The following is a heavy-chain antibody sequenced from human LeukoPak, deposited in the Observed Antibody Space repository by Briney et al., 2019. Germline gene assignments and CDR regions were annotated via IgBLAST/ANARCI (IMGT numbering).Heavy chain of an antibody. V-gene: IGHV3-23*01. D-gene: IGHD3-22*01. J-gene: IGHJ4*02. CDR2: ISGSGGST. CDR1: GFTFSSYG. Sequence: GGSLRLSCAASGFTFSSYGMSWVRQAPGKGLEWVSAISGSGGSTYYADSVKGRFTISRDNSKNTLYLQMNSLRAEDTAVYYCARALTGDSSGYYGTFDYWGQGTLVTVSS. CDR3: ARALTGDSSGYYGTFDY.